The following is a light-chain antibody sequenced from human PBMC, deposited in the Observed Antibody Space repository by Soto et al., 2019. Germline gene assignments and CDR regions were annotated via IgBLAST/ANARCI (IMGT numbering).Light chain of an antibody. CDR3: QQYGTSEII. V-gene: IGKV1-33*01. Sequence: DIQMTQSPSSLSASVGARVTITCQASQDISNYLNWYQQKPGKAPKLLIYDASNLQSGVPSRFSGSGSGTDFTLTISRLETEDFAVFYCQQYGTSEIIFGQGTRLEIK. CDR1: QDISNY. J-gene: IGKJ5*01. CDR2: DAS.